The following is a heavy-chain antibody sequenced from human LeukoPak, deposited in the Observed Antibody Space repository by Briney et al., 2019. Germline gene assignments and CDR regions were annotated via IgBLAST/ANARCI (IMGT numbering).Heavy chain of an antibody. CDR2: ISGGGGST. CDR3: AKDVIAAAGTLPNWFDP. Sequence: GGSLRLSCAAFGFTFSASGMSWVRQSPGKGLDWVSAISGGGGSTYYADSVKGRFTISRDNSKKTLYLQMNSLRAEDTAVYYCAKDVIAAAGTLPNWFDPWGQGTLVTVSS. V-gene: IGHV3-23*01. J-gene: IGHJ5*02. D-gene: IGHD6-13*01. CDR1: GFTFSASG.